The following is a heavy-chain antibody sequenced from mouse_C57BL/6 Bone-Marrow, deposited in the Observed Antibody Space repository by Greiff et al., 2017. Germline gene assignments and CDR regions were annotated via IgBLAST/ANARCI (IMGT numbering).Heavy chain of an antibody. CDR2: IDPSDSYT. CDR3: ARDYFDY. CDR1: GYTFTSYW. Sequence: QVQQSGAELVMPGASVKLSCKASGYTFTSYWMHWVKQRPGQGLEWIGEIDPSDSYTNYNQKFKGKSTLTVDKSSSTAYMQLSSLTSEGSAVYYCARDYFDYWGQGTTLTVSS. V-gene: IGHV1-69*01. J-gene: IGHJ2*01.